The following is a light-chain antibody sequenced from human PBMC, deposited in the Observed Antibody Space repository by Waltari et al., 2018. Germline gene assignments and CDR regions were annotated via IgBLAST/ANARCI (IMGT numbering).Light chain of an antibody. CDR2: WAS. V-gene: IGKV4-1*01. Sequence: DIVMTQSPDSLAVSLVERATINCKSRQSVLYSANNKDYLAWYQQKPGQPAKLLIYWASTREFGVPDRFSGSGSGTDFTLTISSLQAEDVAVYYCQQYYSIPLTFGGGTKVEIK. CDR3: QQYYSIPLT. CDR1: QSVLYSANNKDY. J-gene: IGKJ4*01.